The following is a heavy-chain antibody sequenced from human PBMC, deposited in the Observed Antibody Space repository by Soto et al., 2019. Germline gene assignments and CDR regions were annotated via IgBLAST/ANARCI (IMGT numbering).Heavy chain of an antibody. CDR3: AKGAYNWNYYFDY. CDR1: GFTFSSYG. Sequence: GGSLRLSCAASGFTFSSYGMHWVRQAPGKGLEWVAVISYDGSNKYYADSVKGRFTISRDNSKNTLYLQMNSLRAEDTAVYYCAKGAYNWNYYFDYWGQGTLVTVSS. CDR2: ISYDGSNK. J-gene: IGHJ4*02. V-gene: IGHV3-30*18. D-gene: IGHD1-7*01.